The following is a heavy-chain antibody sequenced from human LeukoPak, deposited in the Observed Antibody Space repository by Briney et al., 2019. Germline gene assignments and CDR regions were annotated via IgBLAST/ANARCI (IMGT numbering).Heavy chain of an antibody. V-gene: IGHV4-39*07. CDR3: ARDCGTSWYCLSWFDP. D-gene: IGHD2-2*01. Sequence: SETLSLTCTVSGGSISSSSYYWGWIRQPPGKGLEWIGSIYYSGSTYYNPSLKSRVTISVDTSKNQFSLKLSSVTAADTAVYYCARDCGTSWYCLSWFDPWGQGTLVTVSS. CDR2: IYYSGST. CDR1: GGSISSSSYY. J-gene: IGHJ5*02.